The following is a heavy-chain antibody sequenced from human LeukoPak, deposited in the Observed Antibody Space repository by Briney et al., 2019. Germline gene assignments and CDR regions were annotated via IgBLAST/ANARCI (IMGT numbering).Heavy chain of an antibody. D-gene: IGHD3-16*01. Sequence: GGSLRLSCAASGFTFSSYSLNWFRLAPGKGLEWVSSISGSGASIYYADSLKGRFTISRDNAKNLVYLQLNSLRADDTATYYCSRAPGMIKFGFAYWGQGALVTVSS. V-gene: IGHV3-21*01. CDR2: ISGSGASI. CDR1: GFTFSSYS. J-gene: IGHJ4*02. CDR3: SRAPGMIKFGFAY.